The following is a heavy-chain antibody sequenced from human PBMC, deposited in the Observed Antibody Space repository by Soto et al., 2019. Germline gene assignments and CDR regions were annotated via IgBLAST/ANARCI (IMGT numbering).Heavy chain of an antibody. CDR1: GYTFTSYG. CDR3: ARDYVDIVLVPAAMDNGY. J-gene: IGHJ4*02. CDR2: ISAYNGNT. D-gene: IGHD2-2*01. Sequence: QVQLVQSGAEVKKPGASVKVSCKASGYTFTSYGISWVRRAPGQGLEWMGWISAYNGNTNYAQKLQGRVTMTTDTSTSTAYMELRSLRSDDTAVYYCARDYVDIVLVPAAMDNGYWGQGTLVTVSS. V-gene: IGHV1-18*01.